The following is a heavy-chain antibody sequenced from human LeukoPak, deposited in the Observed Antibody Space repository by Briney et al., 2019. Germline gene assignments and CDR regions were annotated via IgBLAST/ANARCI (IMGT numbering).Heavy chain of an antibody. CDR3: ARGYSNSPDYYYYYMDV. D-gene: IGHD4-11*01. CDR1: RFTFSSYS. Sequence: GGSLRLSCAASRFTFSSYSMNWVRQAPGKGLEWVSSISSSSSYIYYADSVKGRFTISRDNAKNSLYLQMNSLRAEDMAVYYCARGYSNSPDYYYYYMDVWGKGTTVTVSS. J-gene: IGHJ6*03. V-gene: IGHV3-21*01. CDR2: ISSSSSYI.